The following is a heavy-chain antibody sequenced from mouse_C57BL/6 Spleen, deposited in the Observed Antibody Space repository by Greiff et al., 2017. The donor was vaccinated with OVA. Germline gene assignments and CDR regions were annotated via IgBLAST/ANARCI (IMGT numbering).Heavy chain of an antibody. J-gene: IGHJ3*01. CDR3: AGLYYGSSYVFAY. Sequence: QVQLQPPFSQLLNPVPALNFSCKSSCYPSTSYLMHCSKQRPGQCLSLIGMIHPNSGSTNYNEKFKSKATLTVDKSSSTAYMQLSSLTSEDSAVYYCAGLYYGSSYVFAYWGQGTLVTVSA. CDR2: IHPNSGST. CDR1: CYPSTSYL. D-gene: IGHD1-1*01. V-gene: IGHV1-64*01.